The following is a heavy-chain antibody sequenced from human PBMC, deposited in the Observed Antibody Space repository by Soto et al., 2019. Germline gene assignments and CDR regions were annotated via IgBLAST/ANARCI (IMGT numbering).Heavy chain of an antibody. CDR3: VRDNTVRTVFGGKTHYAMDV. V-gene: IGHV3-21*01. CDR2: ITGSGNYI. Sequence: PGGSLRLSCVASGFTFRSYTMHWVRQAPGKGLEWVSSITGSGNYIYYTDSVKGRFTISRDNARNSLFLQMNSLRAEDTAVYHCVRDNTVRTVFGGKTHYAMDVWRQGTTVTVSS. D-gene: IGHD3-16*01. CDR1: GFTFRSYT. J-gene: IGHJ6*02.